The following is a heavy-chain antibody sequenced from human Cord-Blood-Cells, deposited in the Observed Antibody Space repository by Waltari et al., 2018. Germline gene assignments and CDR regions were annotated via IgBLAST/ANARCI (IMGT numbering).Heavy chain of an antibody. CDR1: GGSFSGYY. Sequence: QVQLQQWGAGLLKPSETLSLTCAVYGGSFSGYYWSWIRQPPGKGLEWIGEINHSGSTNYNPSLKSRVTISVDTSKNQFSLKLSSVTAADTAVYYCARGGYSGYDYFQHWGQGTLVTVSS. V-gene: IGHV4-34*01. CDR2: INHSGST. CDR3: ARGGYSGYDYFQH. J-gene: IGHJ1*01. D-gene: IGHD5-12*01.